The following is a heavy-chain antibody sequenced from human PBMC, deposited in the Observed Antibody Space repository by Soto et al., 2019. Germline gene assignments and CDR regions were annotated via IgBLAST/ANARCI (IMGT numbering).Heavy chain of an antibody. CDR1: GDTFNFYS. V-gene: IGHV1-69*02. CDR2: VNPILSMS. J-gene: IGHJ4*02. D-gene: IGHD3-10*01. CDR3: ASSYGSGYRAFDY. Sequence: QVQLVQSGAEVKRPGSSVKVSCKASGDTFNFYSINWVRQAPGVGLEWVGRVNPILSMSNYAQRFQGRVTMPADKSTRTAIMELRSLRSEDTAIYYCASSYGSGYRAFDYWGQGALVTVSS.